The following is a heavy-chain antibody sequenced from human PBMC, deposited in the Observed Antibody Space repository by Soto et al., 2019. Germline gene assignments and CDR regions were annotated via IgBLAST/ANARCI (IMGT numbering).Heavy chain of an antibody. D-gene: IGHD6-19*01. CDR2: ISAYNGNT. CDR3: ARDGPLSYSSGWYPDAFDI. V-gene: IGHV1-18*01. CDR1: GYTFTSYG. Sequence: ASVKVSCKASGYTFTSYGISWVRQAPGQELEWMGWISAYNGNTNYAQKLQGRVTMTTDTSASTAYMELRSLRSDDTAVYYCARDGPLSYSSGWYPDAFDIWGQGTMVTVSS. J-gene: IGHJ3*02.